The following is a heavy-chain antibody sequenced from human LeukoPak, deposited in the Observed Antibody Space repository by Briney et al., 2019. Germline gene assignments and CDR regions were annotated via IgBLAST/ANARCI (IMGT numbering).Heavy chain of an antibody. CDR2: IYYSGST. Sequence: TSETLSLTCTVSGGSISSGGYYWSWIRQHPGKGLEWIGYIYYSGSTYYNPSLKNRVTISVDTSKNQFSLKLSSVTAADTAVYYCAREPRPSKAFDIWGQGTMVTVSS. V-gene: IGHV4-31*03. CDR1: GGSISSGGYY. D-gene: IGHD6-25*01. CDR3: AREPRPSKAFDI. J-gene: IGHJ3*02.